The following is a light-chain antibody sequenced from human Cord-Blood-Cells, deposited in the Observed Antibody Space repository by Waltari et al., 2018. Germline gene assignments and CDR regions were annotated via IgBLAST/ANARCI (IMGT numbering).Light chain of an antibody. CDR3: QQSYSTPYT. V-gene: IGKV1-39*01. CDR1: QSISSY. CDR2: AAS. Sequence: DIQLTQSPSSLSASVGDRVTITCRASQSISSYLNSYQQKPGKAPKLLIYAASSLQSGVPSRFSGSGSGTGFTLTISSLQPEEFATYYCQQSYSTPYTFGQGTKLEIK. J-gene: IGKJ2*01.